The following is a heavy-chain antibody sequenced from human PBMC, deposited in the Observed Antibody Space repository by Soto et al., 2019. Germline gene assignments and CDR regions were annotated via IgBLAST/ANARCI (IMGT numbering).Heavy chain of an antibody. Sequence: SETLSLTCTVSGGSISSGVYYWSWIRQHPGKGLEWIGYIYYSGSTYYNPSLKSRVTISVDTSKNQFSLKLSSVTAADTAVYYCARDPNIVLVPAALRSYYYYYGMDVWGQGTTVTVSS. CDR2: IYYSGST. J-gene: IGHJ6*02. D-gene: IGHD2-2*01. CDR3: ARDPNIVLVPAALRSYYYYYGMDV. V-gene: IGHV4-31*03. CDR1: GGSISSGVYY.